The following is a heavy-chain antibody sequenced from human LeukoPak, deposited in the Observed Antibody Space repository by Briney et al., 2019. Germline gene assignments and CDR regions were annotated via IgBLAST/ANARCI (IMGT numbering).Heavy chain of an antibody. CDR2: IGTNGDT. D-gene: IGHD5-18*01. J-gene: IGHJ6*02. V-gene: IGHV3-13*01. Sequence: GGSLRLSCAASGFTFSNYDMHWVRHVTGKYLEWVSAIGTNGDTYYPGSVKGRFTISRENAKNSAYLQMNSLRAGDTAVYYCTLSYGRGFNYYYGMDVWGQGTTVTVSS. CDR1: GFTFSNYD. CDR3: TLSYGRGFNYYYGMDV.